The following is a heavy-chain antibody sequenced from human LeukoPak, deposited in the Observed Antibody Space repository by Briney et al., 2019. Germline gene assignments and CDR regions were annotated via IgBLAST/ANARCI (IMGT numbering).Heavy chain of an antibody. V-gene: IGHV4-30-4*01. Sequence: SETLSLTCTVSGGSISSGDYYWSWIRQPPGKGLEWIGYIYYSGSTYYNPSLKSRVTISVDTSKNQFSLKLSSVTAADTAVYYCAREEARVLEWLPKPNAFDIWGQGTMVTVSS. CDR3: AREEARVLEWLPKPNAFDI. J-gene: IGHJ3*02. CDR1: GGSISSGDYY. CDR2: IYYSGST. D-gene: IGHD3-3*01.